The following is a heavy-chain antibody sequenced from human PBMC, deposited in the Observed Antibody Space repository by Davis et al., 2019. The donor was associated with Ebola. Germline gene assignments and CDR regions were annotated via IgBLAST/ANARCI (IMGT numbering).Heavy chain of an antibody. CDR1: GFTFGYYG. D-gene: IGHD2-21*02. Sequence: GGSLRLSCVASGFTFGYYGMHWVRQAPGKGLEWVAFIRYDGVDKYYADSVKGRFTVSRDNAKNSLYLQMNSLRAEDTAVYYCVRDPALVVTGGGWFFGLWGRGTLVTVSS. J-gene: IGHJ2*01. V-gene: IGHV3-30*02. CDR3: VRDPALVVTGGGWFFGL. CDR2: IRYDGVDK.